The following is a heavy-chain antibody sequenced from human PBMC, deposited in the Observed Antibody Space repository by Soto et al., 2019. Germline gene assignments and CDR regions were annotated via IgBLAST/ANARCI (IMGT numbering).Heavy chain of an antibody. CDR1: GGTLSSYA. J-gene: IGHJ3*02. CDR3: ARARREIVVVRVISGAFDI. V-gene: IGHV1-69*13. CDR2: IIPIFGTA. Sequence: SVKVSCKASGGTLSSYAISWVRQAPGQGLEWMGGIIPIFGTANYAQKFQGRVTITADESTSTAYMELSSLRSEDTAVYYCARARREIVVVRVISGAFDIWGQGTMVTVSS. D-gene: IGHD3-22*01.